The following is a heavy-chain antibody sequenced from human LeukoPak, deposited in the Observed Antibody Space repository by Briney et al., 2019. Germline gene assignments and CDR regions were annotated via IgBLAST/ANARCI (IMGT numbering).Heavy chain of an antibody. CDR3: ARAVGVTVDAEADY. CDR1: GFTFSSYS. J-gene: IGHJ4*02. Sequence: PGGSLRLSCAASGFTFSSYSMNWVRQAPGKGLEWVSSISSSSSYIYYADSVKGRFTISRDNAKNSLYLQMNSLRAEDTAVYYCARAVGVTVDAEADYWGQGTLVTVSS. CDR2: ISSSSSYI. D-gene: IGHD2-21*02. V-gene: IGHV3-21*01.